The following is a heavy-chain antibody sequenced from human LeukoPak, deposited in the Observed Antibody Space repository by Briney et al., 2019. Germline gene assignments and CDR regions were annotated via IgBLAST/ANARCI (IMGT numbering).Heavy chain of an antibody. CDR3: ARGGALLWFGASFDY. V-gene: IGHV3-30-3*01. CDR1: GFTFNTYT. Sequence: GGSLRLSCAASGFTFNTYTMHWVRQAPDRGLEWVAVISNDGSNKFYVDSVKGRFTIFRDNSKNTLYLQMNSLRAEDTAVYYCARGGALLWFGASFDYWGQGTLVTVSS. CDR2: ISNDGSNK. D-gene: IGHD3-10*01. J-gene: IGHJ4*02.